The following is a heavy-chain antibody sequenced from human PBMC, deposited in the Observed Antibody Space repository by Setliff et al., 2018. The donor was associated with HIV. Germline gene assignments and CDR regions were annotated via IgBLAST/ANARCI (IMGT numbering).Heavy chain of an antibody. Sequence: SETLSLTCSVSGDSISSGSYYWSWIRLPAGKGLEWIGQIHTTGSTNYNPSLKSRVTISMDTSKNQFSLNLNSVTATDTAVYYCAKRTFGSGRPPFDYWGQGTLVTVSS. CDR3: AKRTFGSGRPPFDY. CDR1: GDSISSGSYY. CDR2: IHTTGST. J-gene: IGHJ4*02. V-gene: IGHV4-61*09. D-gene: IGHD3-16*01.